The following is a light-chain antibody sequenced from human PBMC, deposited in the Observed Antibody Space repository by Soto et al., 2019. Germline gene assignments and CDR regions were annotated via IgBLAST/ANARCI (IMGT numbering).Light chain of an antibody. CDR2: DVR. CDR1: SSDVGGYNY. Sequence: QSVVTQPASVSGSPGQSITISCTGTSSDVGGYNYVSWYQQHPDKAPKLLIFDVRSRPSGISNLFSGSKSGNTASLTISGLQAADGADYYCSSYTTSGALVFGGGTKVTVL. J-gene: IGLJ3*02. V-gene: IGLV2-14*03. CDR3: SSYTTSGALV.